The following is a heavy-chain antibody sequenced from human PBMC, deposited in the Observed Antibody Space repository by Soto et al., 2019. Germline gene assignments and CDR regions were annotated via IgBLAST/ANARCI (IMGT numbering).Heavy chain of an antibody. Sequence: QITLKESGPTLVKPTQTLTLTCTFSGFSLSTSGVGVGWIRQPPGKALEWLALIYWDDDKRYSPSLKSRLTITKDTSKNQVVLTMTNMDPVDTATYYCAHLRMITFGGVTHPFDYWGQGTLVTVSS. CDR3: AHLRMITFGGVTHPFDY. D-gene: IGHD3-16*01. CDR1: GFSLSTSGVG. V-gene: IGHV2-5*02. CDR2: IYWDDDK. J-gene: IGHJ4*02.